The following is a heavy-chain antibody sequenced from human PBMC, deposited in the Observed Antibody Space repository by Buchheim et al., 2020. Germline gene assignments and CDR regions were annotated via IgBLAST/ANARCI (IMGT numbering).Heavy chain of an antibody. V-gene: IGHV5-51*01. CDR1: GYTFTSSW. D-gene: IGHD1-1*01. Sequence: EVQLVQSGAEVKKPGESLKISCKGSGYTFTSSWIGWVRQMPGKGLEWMGIIYPDDSDTRYSPSFQGQATISADKSIDTAYVQWSSLKASDTAIYYCARHKSTGTAVWFDYWGQGTL. CDR3: ARHKSTGTAVWFDY. J-gene: IGHJ4*02. CDR2: IYPDDSDT.